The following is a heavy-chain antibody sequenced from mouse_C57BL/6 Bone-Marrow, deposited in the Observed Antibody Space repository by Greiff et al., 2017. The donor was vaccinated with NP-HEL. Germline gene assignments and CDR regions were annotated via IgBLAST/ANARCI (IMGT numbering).Heavy chain of an antibody. D-gene: IGHD2-4*01. CDR2: INPNYGTT. J-gene: IGHJ4*01. V-gene: IGHV1-39*01. CDR1: GYSFTDYN. Sequence: VQLKESGPELVKPGASVKISCKASGYSFTDYNMNWVKQSNGKSLEWIGVINPNYGTTSYNQKLKGKATLTVDQSSSTAYMQLNSLTSEDSAVYYCARGIYYDSPMDYWGQGTSVTVSS. CDR3: ARGIYYDSPMDY.